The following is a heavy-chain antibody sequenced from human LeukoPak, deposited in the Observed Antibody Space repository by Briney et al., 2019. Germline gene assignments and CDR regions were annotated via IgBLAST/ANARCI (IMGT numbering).Heavy chain of an antibody. CDR3: ARDLSSFGARWQLVPFGFMDV. CDR1: GFTFSSYW. Sequence: PGGSLRLSCAASGFTFSSYWMSWVRQAPGKGLEWVANIKQDGSEKYYVDSVKGRFTISRDNAKNSLYLQMNSLRAEDTAVYYCARDLSSFGARWQLVPFGFMDVWGKGTTVTVSS. J-gene: IGHJ6*03. CDR2: IKQDGSEK. V-gene: IGHV3-7*01. D-gene: IGHD6-6*01.